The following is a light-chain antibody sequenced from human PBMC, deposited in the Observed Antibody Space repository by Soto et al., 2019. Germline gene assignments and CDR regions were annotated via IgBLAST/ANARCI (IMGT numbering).Light chain of an antibody. J-gene: IGLJ3*02. CDR3: CSYAGSRV. Sequence: QSALTQPASVSGSPGQSITISCTGTSSDVGIYNLVSWYQQHPGKAPKLMIYEGSKRPSGVSNRFSGSKSGNTASLTISGLQAEDEADYYCCSYAGSRVFGGGTKVTVL. V-gene: IGLV2-23*01. CDR2: EGS. CDR1: SSDVGIYNL.